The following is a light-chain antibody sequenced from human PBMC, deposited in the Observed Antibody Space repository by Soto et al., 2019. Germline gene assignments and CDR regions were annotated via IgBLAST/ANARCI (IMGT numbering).Light chain of an antibody. CDR2: EGT. Sequence: QSVLTQPASVSGSPGQSITISCTGTSSDFGSYSVVSWYQQHPGKAPKLLIYEGTKRPSGVSNRFSGSESGNTASLTISGLQAEDEADYYCHSYVRSTLVFGGGNQLTVL. J-gene: IGLJ3*02. CDR3: HSYVRSTLV. V-gene: IGLV2-23*01. CDR1: SSDFGSYSV.